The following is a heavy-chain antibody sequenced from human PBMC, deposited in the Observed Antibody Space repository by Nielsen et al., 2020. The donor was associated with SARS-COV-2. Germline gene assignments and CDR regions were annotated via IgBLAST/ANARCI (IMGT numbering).Heavy chain of an antibody. D-gene: IGHD3-10*01. J-gene: IGHJ4*02. V-gene: IGHV3-23*01. Sequence: GESLKISCAASGFTFSSYAMSWVRQAPGKGLEWVSGITSSGANTYYADSVKGRFTISRDNSKNTLYLQMNSLRAEDTALYYCAKFLWFGELSDIYFDYWGQGTLVTVSS. CDR3: AKFLWFGELSDIYFDY. CDR2: ITSSGANT. CDR1: GFTFSSYA.